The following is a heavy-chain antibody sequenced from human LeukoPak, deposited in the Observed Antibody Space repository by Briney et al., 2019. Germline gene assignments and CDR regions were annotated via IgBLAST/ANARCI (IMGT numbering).Heavy chain of an antibody. CDR2: IYYSGST. V-gene: IGHV4-30-4*08. J-gene: IGHJ5*02. CDR1: GGSISSGDYY. CDR3: ASDHAPSWEEGYNWFDP. Sequence: PSQTLSLTCTVSGGSISSGDYYWSWIRQPPGKGLEWIGYIYYSGSTYYNPSLKSRVTISVDTSKNQFSLKLSSVTAADTAVYYCASDHAPSWEEGYNWFDPWGQGTLVTVSS. D-gene: IGHD2-2*01.